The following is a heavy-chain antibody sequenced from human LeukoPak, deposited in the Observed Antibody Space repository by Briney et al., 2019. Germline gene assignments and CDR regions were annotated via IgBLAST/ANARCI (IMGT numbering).Heavy chain of an antibody. Sequence: APVKVSCKASGYTFTNYAMHWVRQAPGQRLEWMGWINTGNGNTKYSQEFQGRVTITRDTSANTAYMELCSLRSEDMAVYYCARAVKYRSGPLTDLLPYYFDYWGQGTLVTVSS. J-gene: IGHJ4*02. V-gene: IGHV1-3*03. D-gene: IGHD6-19*01. CDR1: GYTFTNYA. CDR2: INTGNGNT. CDR3: ARAVKYRSGPLTDLLPYYFDY.